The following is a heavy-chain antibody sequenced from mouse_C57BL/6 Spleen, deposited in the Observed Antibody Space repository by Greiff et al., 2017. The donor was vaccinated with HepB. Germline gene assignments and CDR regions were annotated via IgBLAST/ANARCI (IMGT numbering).Heavy chain of an antibody. D-gene: IGHD1-1*02. Sequence: LQQPGAELVMPGASVKLSCKASGYTFTSYWMHWVKQRPGQGLEWIGEIDPSDSYTNYNQKSKGKSTLTVDKSSSTAYMQRSSLTSEDSAVYYCASWDYASNAMDYWGQGTSVTVSS. CDR3: ASWDYASNAMDY. V-gene: IGHV1-69*01. CDR1: GYTFTSYW. CDR2: IDPSDSYT. J-gene: IGHJ4*01.